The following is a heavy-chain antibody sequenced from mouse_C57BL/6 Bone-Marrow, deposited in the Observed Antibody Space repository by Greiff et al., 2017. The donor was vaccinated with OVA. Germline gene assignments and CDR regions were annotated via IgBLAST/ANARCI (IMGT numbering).Heavy chain of an antibody. D-gene: IGHD3-1*01. CDR3: ARVGYEGFAY. V-gene: IGHV5-16*01. J-gene: IGHJ3*01. CDR1: GFTFSDYY. CDR2: INYDGSST. Sequence: EVKLVESEGGLVQPGSSMKLSCSASGFTFSDYYMAWVRQVPEKGLEWVAIINYDGSSTYYLDSLKSRFIISRDNAKNILYLQMSSLKSEDTATYYCARVGYEGFAYWGQGTLVTVSA.